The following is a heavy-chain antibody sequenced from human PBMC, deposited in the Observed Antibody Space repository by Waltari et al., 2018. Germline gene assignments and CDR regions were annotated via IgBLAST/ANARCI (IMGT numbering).Heavy chain of an antibody. V-gene: IGHV3-15*01. CDR3: TTGTCTSGCNSLGY. Sequence: EVQLVESGVDLVKPGGSLRLSCAASGFTVSEAWVTWVRQAPRKGLEWVGRIKRKIDGGTIDYAAPVKGRFTISRDDSKNTLYLQMNSLNIEDTAVYFCTTGTCTSGCNSLGYWGQGTLVTVSS. J-gene: IGHJ4*02. D-gene: IGHD6-19*01. CDR2: IKRKIDGGTI. CDR1: GFTVSEAW.